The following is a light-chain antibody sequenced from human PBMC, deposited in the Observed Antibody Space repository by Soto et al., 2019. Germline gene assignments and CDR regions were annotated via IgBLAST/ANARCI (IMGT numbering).Light chain of an antibody. J-gene: IGKJ3*01. Sequence: DIQMTQSPSSLSASVGDRVTITCRASQSISSYLNWYQQKPGKAPKLLIYAASSLQSGVPSRFSGSGSRTDFPLTISSLQPEDFATYYCQQSYSTPLTFGPGTKVDI. V-gene: IGKV1-39*01. CDR2: AAS. CDR1: QSISSY. CDR3: QQSYSTPLT.